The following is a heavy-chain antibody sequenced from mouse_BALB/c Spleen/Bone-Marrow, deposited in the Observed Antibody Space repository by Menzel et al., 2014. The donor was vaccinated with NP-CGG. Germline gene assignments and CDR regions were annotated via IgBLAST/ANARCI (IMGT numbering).Heavy chain of an antibody. CDR1: GFNIKDTY. D-gene: IGHD1-1*01. V-gene: IGHV14-3*02. Sequence: DVQLQESGAELVKPGASVKLSCTASGFNIKDTYMHWVKQRPEQGLEWIGRIDPANGNTKYDPKFQGKATITADTSSNTAYLQRSSLTSEDTVVYYCASYYYGHYFDYWGQGTTLTVSS. J-gene: IGHJ2*01. CDR2: IDPANGNT. CDR3: ASYYYGHYFDY.